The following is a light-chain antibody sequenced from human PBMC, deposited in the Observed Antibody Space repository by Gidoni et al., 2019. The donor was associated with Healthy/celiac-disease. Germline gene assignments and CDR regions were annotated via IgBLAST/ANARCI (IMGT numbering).Light chain of an antibody. Sequence: SPSSFSASTGDRVTITCRASQGISSYLAWYQQKPGKATKLLIYAVDTLQSGVPVMFSGSGSGTDLTLTISCLQSEDFAMYYCQQYYSYPPTFGQGTKLDIK. CDR2: AVD. CDR3: QQYYSYPPT. V-gene: IGKV1-8*01. CDR1: QGISSY. J-gene: IGKJ2*01.